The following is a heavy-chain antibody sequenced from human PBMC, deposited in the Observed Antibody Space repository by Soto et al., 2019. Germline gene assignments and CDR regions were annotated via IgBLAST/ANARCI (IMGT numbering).Heavy chain of an antibody. CDR1: GGSLTGYY. D-gene: IGHD5-12*01. Sequence: QVQLQQWGAGLLKPSETLSLTCTVNGGSLTGYYWSWIRQPPGKGLEWIGEVKDGGSTNYSPSLRGRFPISADTSKSYFSLRLNSVTAADTAVYFCARGQEGIVATHWDQGALVTVSS. V-gene: IGHV4-34*01. J-gene: IGHJ4*02. CDR3: ARGQEGIVATH. CDR2: VKDGGST.